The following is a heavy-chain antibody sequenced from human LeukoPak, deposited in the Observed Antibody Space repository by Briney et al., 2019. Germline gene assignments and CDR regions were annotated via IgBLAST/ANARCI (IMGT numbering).Heavy chain of an antibody. Sequence: GRSLRLSCAASVFTFSIYSMNCVRHAPGKGLEGGSAISSSSSYIYYADSSKGRFTISRDNPKNSLYLQMNSLRAEDTAVYYCARESMGLESNWFDPWGQGTLVTVSS. CDR3: ARESMGLESNWFDP. D-gene: IGHD3-16*01. J-gene: IGHJ5*02. CDR1: VFTFSIYS. V-gene: IGHV3-21*01. CDR2: ISSSSSYI.